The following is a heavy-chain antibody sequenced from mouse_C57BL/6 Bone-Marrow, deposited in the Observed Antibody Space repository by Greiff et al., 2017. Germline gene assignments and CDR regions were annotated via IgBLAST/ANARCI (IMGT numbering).Heavy chain of an antibody. V-gene: IGHV5-12*01. CDR2: ISNGGGST. J-gene: IGHJ4*01. Sequence: EVQRVESGGGLVQPGGSLKLSCAASGFPFSDYYMYWVRQTPEKRLEWVAYISNGGGSTYYPDTVKGRFTISRDNAKNTLYLQMSRLKSEDTAMYYCARRTGYYSNPYYYAMDYWGQGTSVTVSS. CDR3: ARRTGYYSNPYYYAMDY. CDR1: GFPFSDYY. D-gene: IGHD2-5*01.